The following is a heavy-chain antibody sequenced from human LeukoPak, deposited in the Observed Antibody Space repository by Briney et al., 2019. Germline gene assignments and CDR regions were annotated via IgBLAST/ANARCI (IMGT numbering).Heavy chain of an antibody. CDR2: ISSSSSYI. CDR3: ARDYTEQQLAIYYYYMDV. D-gene: IGHD6-13*01. Sequence: GGSLRLSCAASGFTFSSYSMNWVRQAPGKGLEWVSSISSSSSYIYYADSVKGRFTISRDNAKNSLYLQMNSLRAEDTAVYYCARDYTEQQLAIYYYYMDVWGKGTTVTVSS. CDR1: GFTFSSYS. J-gene: IGHJ6*03. V-gene: IGHV3-21*01.